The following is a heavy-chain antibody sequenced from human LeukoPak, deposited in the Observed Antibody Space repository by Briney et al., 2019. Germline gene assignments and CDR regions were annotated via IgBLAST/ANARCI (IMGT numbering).Heavy chain of an antibody. CDR2: ISSSSSYI. D-gene: IGHD2-21*01. CDR3: AKDFTSYSVKLPNWFDP. CDR1: GFTFSSYS. Sequence: KPGGSLRLPCAASGFTFSSYSMNWVRQAPGKGLEWVSSISSSSSYIYYADSVKGRFTISRDNSKNTLYLQMNSLRAEDTAVYYCAKDFTSYSVKLPNWFDPWGQGTLITVSS. V-gene: IGHV3-21*01. J-gene: IGHJ5*02.